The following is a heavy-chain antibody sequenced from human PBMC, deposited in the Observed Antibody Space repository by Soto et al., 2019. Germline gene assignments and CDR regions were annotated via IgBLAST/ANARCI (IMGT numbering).Heavy chain of an antibody. Sequence: QVQLQESGPGLVKPSETLSLTCTVSGGSISSYYWSWIRQPPGKGLEWIGYIYYSGSTNYNPSPKSRVTISVDTSKSQFSLKLNSMTAADTAVYYCARHNDGSGSTYFDYWGQGTLVTVSS. CDR3: ARHNDGSGSTYFDY. CDR1: GGSISSYY. V-gene: IGHV4-59*08. CDR2: IYYSGST. J-gene: IGHJ4*02. D-gene: IGHD3-10*01.